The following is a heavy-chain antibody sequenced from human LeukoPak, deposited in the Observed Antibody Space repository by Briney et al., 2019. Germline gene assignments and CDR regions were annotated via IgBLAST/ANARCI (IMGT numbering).Heavy chain of an antibody. Sequence: SETLSLTCSVSGGSISSSSYYWGWIRQPPGKGLEWIGSIYYSGSTYYNPSLKSRVTISVDTSKNQFSLKLSSVTAADTAVYYCARHDYSNNWFDPWGQGTLVTVSS. J-gene: IGHJ5*02. V-gene: IGHV4-39*01. CDR3: ARHDYSNNWFDP. CDR1: GGSISSSSYY. CDR2: IYYSGST. D-gene: IGHD4-11*01.